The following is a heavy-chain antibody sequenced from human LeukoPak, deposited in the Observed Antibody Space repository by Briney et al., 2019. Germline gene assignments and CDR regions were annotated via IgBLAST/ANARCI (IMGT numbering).Heavy chain of an antibody. CDR3: ARGHHYYDSSAYYY. J-gene: IGHJ4*02. V-gene: IGHV3-74*01. CDR2: INSDGSTT. Sequence: GGSLRLSCAASGFTFISYWMHWVRQAPGKGLVWVSRINSDGSTTSYAASVKGRFTISRDTARNTLYLQMNSLRAEDTAVYYCARGHHYYDSSAYYYWGQGTLVTVSS. CDR1: GFTFISYW. D-gene: IGHD3-22*01.